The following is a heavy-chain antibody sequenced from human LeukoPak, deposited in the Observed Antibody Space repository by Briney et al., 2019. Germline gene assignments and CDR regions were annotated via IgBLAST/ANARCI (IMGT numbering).Heavy chain of an antibody. J-gene: IGHJ4*02. CDR1: GYTFTIYA. Sequence: AAVTVSFKASGYTFTIYAINWVRQAPGQAREWVGWITPFNGNTNYPQKVQDRGTITTDRAVNTAFIELISLRSEDTAMYYCASNPFVVPAAIREYYFDYWGQGTLVTVSS. CDR3: ASNPFVVPAAIREYYFDY. CDR2: ITPFNGNT. D-gene: IGHD2-2*01. V-gene: IGHV1-45*02.